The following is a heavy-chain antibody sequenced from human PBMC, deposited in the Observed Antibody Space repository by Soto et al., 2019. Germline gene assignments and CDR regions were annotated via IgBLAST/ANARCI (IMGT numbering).Heavy chain of an antibody. V-gene: IGHV4-4*02. J-gene: IGHJ6*02. D-gene: IGHD1-26*01. CDR1: GGSISSSNW. CDR3: ARVSGSYSYGMDA. CDR2: IYHSGST. Sequence: QVQLQESGPGLVKPSGTLSLTCAVSGGSISSSNWWSWVRQPPGKGLEWIGEIYHSGSTNYNPSLKSRXTLSXDXSKDQFSLKLSSVTAADTAVYYCARVSGSYSYGMDAWGQGITVTVSS.